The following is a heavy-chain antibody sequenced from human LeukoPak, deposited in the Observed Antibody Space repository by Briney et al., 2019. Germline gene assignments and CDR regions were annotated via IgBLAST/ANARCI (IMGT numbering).Heavy chain of an antibody. Sequence: TSETLSLTCAVYGGSFSGYYWSWIRQPPGKGLEWIGEINHSGSTNYNPSLKSRVTISVDTSKNQFSLKVRSVTAADTAVYYCARGHVGSYAYYYYYGMDVWGQGTTVTVSS. CDR3: ARGHVGSYAYYYYYGMDV. V-gene: IGHV4-34*01. CDR2: INHSGST. D-gene: IGHD2-8*01. J-gene: IGHJ6*02. CDR1: GGSFSGYY.